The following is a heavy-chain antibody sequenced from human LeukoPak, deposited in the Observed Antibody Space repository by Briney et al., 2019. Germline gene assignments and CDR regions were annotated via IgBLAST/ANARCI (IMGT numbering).Heavy chain of an antibody. CDR3: ARDLWGAIDS. CDR2: ISTSGRTI. D-gene: IGHD1-26*01. V-gene: IGHV3-48*03. J-gene: IGHJ4*02. CDR1: GFTFSSFE. Sequence: GESLRLSCAASGFTFSSFEMNWVRQAPGKGLEWVSYISTSGRTIYYADSVKGRFTISRDNAKNLLYLQMNSLRAEDTGVYYCARDLWGAIDSWGQGTLVTVSS.